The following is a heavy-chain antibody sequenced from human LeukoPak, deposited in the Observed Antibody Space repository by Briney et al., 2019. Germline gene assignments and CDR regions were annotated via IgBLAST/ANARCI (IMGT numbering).Heavy chain of an antibody. CDR1: GFMFSSYT. Sequence: GGSLRLSCAASGFMFSSYTMNWVRQAPGKGLEWVSSIYSDGNTYYADSVKGRFTLSRDSSRNTLYLQMNDLRVEDTAVYYCAGDTHSSSWYDHWGQGTLVTVSS. CDR3: AGDTHSSSWYDH. V-gene: IGHV3-23*05. D-gene: IGHD6-19*01. J-gene: IGHJ5*02. CDR2: IYSDGNT.